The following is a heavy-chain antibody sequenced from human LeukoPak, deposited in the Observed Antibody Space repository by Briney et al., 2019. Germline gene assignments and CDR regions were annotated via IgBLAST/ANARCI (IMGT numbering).Heavy chain of an antibody. CDR2: ISSSGST. D-gene: IGHD3-10*02. Sequence: PSQTLSLTCTVSGDSISSGDYYWSWIRQPAGKGLEWIGRISSSGSTNYNPSLKSRVTISVDTSKNQFSLKLSSVTAADTAVYYCARELFGEFMSYYYYYMDVWGKGTTVTVSS. CDR3: ARELFGEFMSYYYYYMDV. V-gene: IGHV4-61*02. J-gene: IGHJ6*03. CDR1: GDSISSGDYY.